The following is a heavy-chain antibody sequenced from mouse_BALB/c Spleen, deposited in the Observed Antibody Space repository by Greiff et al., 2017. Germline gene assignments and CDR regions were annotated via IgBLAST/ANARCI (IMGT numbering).Heavy chain of an antibody. D-gene: IGHD1-2*01. J-gene: IGHJ3*01. Sequence: EVHLVESGGGLVKPGGSLKLSCAASGFTFSSYAMSWVRQTPEKRLEWVASISSGGSTYYPDSVKGRFTISRDNARNILYLQMSSLRSEDTAMYYCARGRYGYAFAYWGQGTLVTVSA. V-gene: IGHV5-6-5*01. CDR1: GFTFSSYA. CDR2: ISSGGST. CDR3: ARGRYGYAFAY.